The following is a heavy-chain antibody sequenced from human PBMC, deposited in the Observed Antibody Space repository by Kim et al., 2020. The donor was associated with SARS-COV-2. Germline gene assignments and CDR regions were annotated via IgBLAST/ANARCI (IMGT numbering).Heavy chain of an antibody. Sequence: SETLSLTCAVYGGSFSGYYWSWIRQPPGKGLEWIGEINHSGSTNYNPSLKSRVTISVDTSKNQFSLKLSSVTAADTAVYYCARDGIRVTGDAFDNWGHGT. D-gene: IGHD2-21*02. J-gene: IGHJ3*02. CDR2: INHSGST. CDR3: ARDGIRVTGDAFDN. V-gene: IGHV4-34*01. CDR1: GGSFSGYY.